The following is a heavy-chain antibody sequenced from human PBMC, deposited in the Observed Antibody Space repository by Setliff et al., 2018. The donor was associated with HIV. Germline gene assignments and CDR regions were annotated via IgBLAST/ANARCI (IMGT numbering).Heavy chain of an antibody. V-gene: IGHV3-7*01. CDR1: RFDFNNYW. J-gene: IGHJ4*02. CDR2: IGQDGSDK. CDR3: AKDRLLDGSSWYYLDY. Sequence: GGSLRLSCAASRFDFNNYWMCWVRQAPGKGLEWVANIGQDGSDKYYVDSVKGRFTVSRDNSKNTLYLQMNSLRPEDTALYYCAKDRLLDGSSWYYLDYWGQGTLVTVSS. D-gene: IGHD6-13*01.